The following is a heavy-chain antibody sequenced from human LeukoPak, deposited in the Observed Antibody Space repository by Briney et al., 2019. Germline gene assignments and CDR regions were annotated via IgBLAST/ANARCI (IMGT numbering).Heavy chain of an antibody. CDR2: ISSSSSYI. CDR3: ARDSLDYIVATPIDY. CDR1: GFTFSSYS. Sequence: GGSLRLSCAASGFTFSSYSMNWVRQAPGKGLEWVSSISSSSSYIYYADSVKGRFTISRDNAKNSLYLQMNSLRAEDTAVYYCARDSLDYIVATPIDYWGQGTLVTVSS. V-gene: IGHV3-21*01. J-gene: IGHJ4*02. D-gene: IGHD5-12*01.